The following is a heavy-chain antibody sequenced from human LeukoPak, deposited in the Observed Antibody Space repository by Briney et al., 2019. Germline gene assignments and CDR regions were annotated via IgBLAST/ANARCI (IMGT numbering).Heavy chain of an antibody. V-gene: IGHV3-23*01. CDR2: SYSGAGT. CDR1: GFTFSSYA. D-gene: IGHD2-15*01. Sequence: GGSLRLSCAASGFTFSSYAMSWVRQTPGKGLEWVSASYSGAGTYHADSVKGRFTISRDNSKNTLYLQMSSLRAEDTALYYCAKGSLGSCSGSKCYSFDYWGQGTLVTVSS. J-gene: IGHJ4*02. CDR3: AKGSLGSCSGSKCYSFDY.